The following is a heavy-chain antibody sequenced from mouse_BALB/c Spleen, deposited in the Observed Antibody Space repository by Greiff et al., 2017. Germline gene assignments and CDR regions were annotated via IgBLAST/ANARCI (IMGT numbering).Heavy chain of an antibody. V-gene: IGHV5-6-3*01. CDR2: INSNGGST. Sequence: EVQLVESGGGLVQPGGSLKLSCAASGFTFSSYGMSWVRQTPDKRLELVATINSNGGSTYYPDSVKGRFTISRDNAKNTLYLQMSSLKSEDTAMYYCASGPPTAPFAYWGQGTLVTVSA. D-gene: IGHD1-2*01. CDR3: ASGPPTAPFAY. CDR1: GFTFSSYG. J-gene: IGHJ3*01.